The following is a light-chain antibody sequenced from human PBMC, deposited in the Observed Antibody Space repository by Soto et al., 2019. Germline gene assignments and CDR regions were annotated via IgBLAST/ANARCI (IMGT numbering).Light chain of an antibody. Sequence: DIRMTQSPSILSASVGDRVAITCRASQTISTWLAWYQLKPGKAPKLLIFDASSLESGVPSRFGGSGSGTEFTLTISSLQPDDFATYYCQQYNTYSWTFGQGTKV. V-gene: IGKV1-5*01. CDR2: DAS. CDR1: QTISTW. CDR3: QQYNTYSWT. J-gene: IGKJ1*01.